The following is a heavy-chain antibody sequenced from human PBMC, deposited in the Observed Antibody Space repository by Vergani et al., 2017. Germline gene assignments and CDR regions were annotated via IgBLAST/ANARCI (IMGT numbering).Heavy chain of an antibody. D-gene: IGHD2-2*02. Sequence: QVQLVESGGGVVQPGRSLRLSCAASGFTFSSYGMHWVRQAPGKGLEWVAVIWYDGSNKYYADSVKGRFTISRDNSKNTLYLQMNSLRSEDTAVYYCARDQDIVVVPAALLSSYYYYGMDVWGQGTTVTVSS. J-gene: IGHJ6*02. V-gene: IGHV3-33*01. CDR3: ARDQDIVVVPAALLSSYYYYGMDV. CDR2: IWYDGSNK. CDR1: GFTFSSYG.